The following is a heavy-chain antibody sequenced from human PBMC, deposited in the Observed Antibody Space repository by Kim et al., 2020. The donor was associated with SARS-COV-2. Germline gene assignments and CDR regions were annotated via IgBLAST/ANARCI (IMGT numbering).Heavy chain of an antibody. J-gene: IGHJ5*02. CDR2: IKHDGSEK. CDR3: ARTVSWGWFDP. CDR1: GFTFSSYW. Sequence: GGSLRLSCAVSGFTFSSYWMSWVRQAPRKGLEWVANIKHDGSEKYYVDSVKGRFTISRDNAQDSLYLQMNSLSAEDTAVYYCARTVSWGWFDPWGQGTLVTVSS. D-gene: IGHD6-13*01. V-gene: IGHV3-7*01.